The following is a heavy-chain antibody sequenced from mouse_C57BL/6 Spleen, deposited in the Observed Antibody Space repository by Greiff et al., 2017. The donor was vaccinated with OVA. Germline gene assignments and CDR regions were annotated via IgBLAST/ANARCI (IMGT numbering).Heavy chain of an antibody. CDR2: ISSGSSTI. J-gene: IGHJ1*03. D-gene: IGHD1-1*01. Sequence: EVQGVESGGGLVKPGGSLKLSCAASGFTFSDYGMHWVRQAPEKGLEWVAYISSGSSTIYYADTVKGRFTISRDNAKNTLFLQMTSLRSEDTAMYYCARGIYYYGSSYVWYFDVWGTGTTVTVSS. CDR3: ARGIYYYGSSYVWYFDV. CDR1: GFTFSDYG. V-gene: IGHV5-17*01.